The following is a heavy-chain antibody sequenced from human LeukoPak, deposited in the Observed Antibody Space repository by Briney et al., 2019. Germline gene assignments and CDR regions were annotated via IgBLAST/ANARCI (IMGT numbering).Heavy chain of an antibody. CDR1: GGSICSGGYS. V-gene: IGHV4-30-4*07. Sequence: SETLSLTCAVSGGSICSGGYSWSWIRQPPGKALEWIGYISSTGSTYYNPSLKSRLPISSDTSKSQFSLTLRSVTAGDTAVFYCARPGLTRDAFDIWGQGTMVTVSS. J-gene: IGHJ3*02. CDR3: ARPGLTRDAFDI. CDR2: ISSTGST. D-gene: IGHD3/OR15-3a*01.